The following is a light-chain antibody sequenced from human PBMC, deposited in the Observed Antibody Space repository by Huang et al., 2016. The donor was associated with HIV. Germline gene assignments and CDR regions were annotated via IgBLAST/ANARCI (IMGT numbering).Light chain of an antibody. CDR2: ATS. Sequence: DIQMTQSPSSLSASVGDRVTLTCRASQGIGNSLAWYQQQPEKAPRLLLYATSSLESCAPSGCSGSGSWTHYTLTINPLQPEDIASYYCQQYHSLPWTFGQGTKVEIK. CDR1: QGIGNS. V-gene: IGKV1-NL1*01. CDR3: QQYHSLPWT. J-gene: IGKJ1*01.